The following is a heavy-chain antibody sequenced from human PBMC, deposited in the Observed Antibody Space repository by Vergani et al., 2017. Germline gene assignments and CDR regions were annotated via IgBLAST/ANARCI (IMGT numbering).Heavy chain of an antibody. V-gene: IGHV4-39*01. CDR1: GDSVISTDYH. D-gene: IGHD2-15*01. Sequence: QVQLQESGPGLVKPSETLPLTCIVSGDSVISTDYHWGWIRQPPGKGLEWIGSMDYSGSTSYNPSLESRISISFETPKNQFSLRLTSVTAADTAVYYCASKRGACRAAYCHSYDFWGPGTLVGVSS. J-gene: IGHJ4*02. CDR3: ASKRGACRAAYCHSYDF. CDR2: MDYSGST.